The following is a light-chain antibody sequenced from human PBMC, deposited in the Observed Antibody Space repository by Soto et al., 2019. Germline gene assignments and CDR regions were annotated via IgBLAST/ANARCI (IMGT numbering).Light chain of an antibody. CDR3: QQRSSRKT. CDR2: DGS. Sequence: EIVLTQSPATLSLSPGERATLSCRASRSVAGYLAWYQQRPGQAPRLLMYDGSNRATGIPARFSGSGSGTDFNLTISRLEPEDFGIYYCQQRSSRKTFGQGTKLEIK. CDR1: RSVAGY. J-gene: IGKJ2*01. V-gene: IGKV3-11*01.